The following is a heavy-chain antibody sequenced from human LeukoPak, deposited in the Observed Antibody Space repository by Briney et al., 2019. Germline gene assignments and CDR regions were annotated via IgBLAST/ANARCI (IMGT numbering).Heavy chain of an antibody. V-gene: IGHV3-11*04. CDR1: GFTFSDYY. CDR3: ARQYSGYRKLFDY. CDR2: ISSSGSTI. Sequence: GGTLRLSCAASGFTFSDYYMSWIRQAPGKGLEWVSYISSSGSTIYYADSVKGRFTISRDNAKNSLYLQMNSLRAEDTAVYYCARQYSGYRKLFDYWGQGTLVTVSS. J-gene: IGHJ4*02. D-gene: IGHD5-12*01.